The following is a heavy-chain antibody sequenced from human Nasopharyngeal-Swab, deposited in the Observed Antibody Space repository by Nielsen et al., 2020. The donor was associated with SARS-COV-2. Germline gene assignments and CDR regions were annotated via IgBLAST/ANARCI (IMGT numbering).Heavy chain of an antibody. CDR1: GYSISSGYY. V-gene: IGHV4-38-2*02. CDR3: ARELSNTPKYNWFDP. D-gene: IGHD5-18*01. CDR2: NYHGGST. J-gene: IGHJ5*02. Sequence: SETLSLTCTVSGYSISSGYYWAWIRQPPGKGLEWIGSNYHGGSTYYTPSLASRVTISVDTSNNHFSLKLTSVTAADTAVYYCARELSNTPKYNWFDPWGQGTLVTVSS.